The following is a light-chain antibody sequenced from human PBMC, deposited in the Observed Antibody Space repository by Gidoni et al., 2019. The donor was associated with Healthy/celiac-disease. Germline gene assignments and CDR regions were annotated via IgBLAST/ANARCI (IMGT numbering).Light chain of an antibody. CDR2: GAS. CDR1: QSVSSSY. CDR3: QQYGSSPRYT. V-gene: IGKV3-20*01. Sequence: EIVFTQSPGTLSLSPGERATLSCRASQSVSSSYLAWYQQKPGQAPRLLIYGASSRATGIPDRFSGSGSGTDFTLTISRLEPEDFAVYYCQQYGSSPRYTFGQGTKLDIK. J-gene: IGKJ2*01.